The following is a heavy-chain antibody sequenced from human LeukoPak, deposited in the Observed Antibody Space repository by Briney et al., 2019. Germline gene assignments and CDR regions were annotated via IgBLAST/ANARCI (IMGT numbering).Heavy chain of an antibody. V-gene: IGHV3-7*04. Sequence: PGGSLRLSREASGFTFSSFWMSWVRQAPGKGLEWVASIKQDGSESNYVDSVKGRFTISRDNAKNSLYLQLNSVRGDDTAVYYCARTQLLVWDDFNIWGQGTVVTVSS. D-gene: IGHD2-8*02. CDR1: GFTFSSFW. J-gene: IGHJ3*02. CDR3: ARTQLLVWDDFNI. CDR2: IKQDGSES.